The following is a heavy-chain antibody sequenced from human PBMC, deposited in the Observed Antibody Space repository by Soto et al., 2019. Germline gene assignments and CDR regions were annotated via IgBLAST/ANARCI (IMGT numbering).Heavy chain of an antibody. Sequence: TGGSLRLSCAASGFTFSSYAMSWVRQAPGKGPEWVSAISGSGGSTYYADSVKGRFTISRDNSKNTLYLQMNSLRAEDTAVYYCAKDNWEDIVVVVAATSDYWGQGTLVTVSS. V-gene: IGHV3-23*01. CDR3: AKDNWEDIVVVVAATSDY. CDR2: ISGSGGST. D-gene: IGHD2-15*01. J-gene: IGHJ4*02. CDR1: GFTFSSYA.